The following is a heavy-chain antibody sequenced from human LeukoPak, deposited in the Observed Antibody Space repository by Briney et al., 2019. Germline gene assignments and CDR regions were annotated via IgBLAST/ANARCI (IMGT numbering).Heavy chain of an antibody. CDR1: GDSISSGNYY. V-gene: IGHV4-30-4*01. CDR3: ARVGVLLWFGELVGAFDI. J-gene: IGHJ3*02. D-gene: IGHD3-10*01. Sequence: SETLSLTCTVSGDSISSGNYYWTWIRQPPGKGLEWIGYIYYSGSTFYNPSLKSRVTISVDTSKNQFSLKLSSVTAADTAVYYCARVGVLLWFGELVGAFDIWGQGTMVTVSS. CDR2: IYYSGST.